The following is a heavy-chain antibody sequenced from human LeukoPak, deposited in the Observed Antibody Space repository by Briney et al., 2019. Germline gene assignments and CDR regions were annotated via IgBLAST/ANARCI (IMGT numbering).Heavy chain of an antibody. V-gene: IGHV3-30*02. D-gene: IGHD4-11*01. CDR1: GFTFSNYG. CDR2: IRYDGSNK. J-gene: IGHJ6*03. CDR3: ATSTVTTSYNYYYYYMHV. Sequence: GGSLRLSCRASGFTFSNYGMHWVRQAPGKGLEWVAFIRYDGSNKYYADSVKGRFTISRDNSKNTLYLQMNSLRPEDTAVYYCATSTVTTSYNYYYYYMHVWGKGTTVTVSS.